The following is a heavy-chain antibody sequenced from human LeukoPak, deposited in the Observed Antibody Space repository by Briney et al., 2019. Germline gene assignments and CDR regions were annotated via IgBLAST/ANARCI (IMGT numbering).Heavy chain of an antibody. CDR3: ARDISESYFDY. Sequence: GGSLRLSCAPSGFTFSKYGMHWVRRAPGKGLEWVTFIWIDGSHQNYADSVNGRLTLSRVRSKTTVFLQMNSLSVEDTAVYYCARDISESYFDYWGQGTLVTVSS. J-gene: IGHJ4*02. D-gene: IGHD1-14*01. CDR1: GFTFSKYG. V-gene: IGHV3-33*01. CDR2: IWIDGSHQ.